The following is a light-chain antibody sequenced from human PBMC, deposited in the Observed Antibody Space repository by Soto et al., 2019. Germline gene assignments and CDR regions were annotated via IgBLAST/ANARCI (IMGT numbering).Light chain of an antibody. V-gene: IGKV3-11*01. CDR1: QSVSGS. CDR3: HQRQSWPRT. CDR2: QTS. J-gene: IGKJ1*01. Sequence: EIVLTQSPATLSLSPGERATLFCRASQSVSGSLAWYQQKPGQAPRLVIYQTSIRAAGIPARFSASGTGTDFTLTISDVQPEDFAVYYCHQRQSWPRTFGQG.